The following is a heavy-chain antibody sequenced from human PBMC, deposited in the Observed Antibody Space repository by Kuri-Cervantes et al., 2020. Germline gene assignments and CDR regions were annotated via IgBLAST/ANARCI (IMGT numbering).Heavy chain of an antibody. V-gene: IGHV3-74*03. CDR3: SCGGGCHSAY. Sequence: GESLKISCAASGFSFRNYAMSWVRQAPGKGLVWVSCINGDGGGVKYADAVKDRFTISRDNAKNTLYLQMSDLRVEDTGVYFCSCGGGCHSAYWGQGTLVTVSS. D-gene: IGHD2-21*02. CDR1: GFSFRNYA. CDR2: INGDGGGV. J-gene: IGHJ4*02.